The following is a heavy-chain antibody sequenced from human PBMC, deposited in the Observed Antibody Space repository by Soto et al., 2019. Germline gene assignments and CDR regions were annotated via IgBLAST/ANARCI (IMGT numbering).Heavy chain of an antibody. CDR2: VIPILGTA. J-gene: IGHJ4*02. V-gene: IGHV1-69*01. CDR1: GGSLRNSV. CDR3: ARLGHPGH. Sequence: QVQLVQSGAEVKKPGSSVKVSCTASGGSLRNSVISWVRQAPAQRLEWMGGVIPILGTANYAQKFQGRVTMAADEATSTAYMDLSSLSADDTAVYYCARLGHPGHWGPGTLVIVSS.